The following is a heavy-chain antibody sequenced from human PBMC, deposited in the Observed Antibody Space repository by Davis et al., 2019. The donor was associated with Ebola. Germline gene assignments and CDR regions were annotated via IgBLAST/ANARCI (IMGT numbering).Heavy chain of an antibody. D-gene: IGHD3-3*01. CDR3: ATFWSGYSDY. V-gene: IGHV1-3*01. CDR2: INAGNGNT. J-gene: IGHJ4*02. Sequence: ASVQVSCKASGYTFTSYGISWVRQAPGQGLEWMGWINAGNGNTKYSQKFQGRVTITRDTSASTAYMELSSLRSEDTAVYYCATFWSGYSDYWGQGTLVTVSS. CDR1: GYTFTSYG.